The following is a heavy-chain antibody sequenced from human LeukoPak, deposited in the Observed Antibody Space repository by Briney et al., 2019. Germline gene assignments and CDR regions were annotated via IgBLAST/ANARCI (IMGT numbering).Heavy chain of an antibody. V-gene: IGHV3-23*01. J-gene: IGHJ5*02. CDR3: AKSPRIAVAGTPQLS. CDR2: ITSGGDNT. CDR1: GFTFNNYA. Sequence: GGSLRLSCAASGFTFNNYAMTWVRQAPGKGLEWVSAITSGGDNTYYADSVKGRFAISRDNSKNTLYLHMSSLRAEDTAVYYCAKSPRIAVAGTPQLSWGQGTLVTVSS. D-gene: IGHD6-19*01.